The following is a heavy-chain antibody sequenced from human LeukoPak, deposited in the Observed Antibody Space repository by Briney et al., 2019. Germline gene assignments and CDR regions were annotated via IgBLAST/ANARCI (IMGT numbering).Heavy chain of an antibody. D-gene: IGHD3-10*01. CDR3: ARDRSYYTFDY. Sequence: SETLSLTCAISGYSISTDYHWGWIRQPPGKGLEWIGAMHHSGSTYYNPSLKSRVTISVDTSKNQVSLKLNSVTAADTAVYYCARDRSYYTFDYWGQGTLVVVSA. V-gene: IGHV4-38-2*02. CDR1: GYSISTDYH. CDR2: MHHSGST. J-gene: IGHJ4*02.